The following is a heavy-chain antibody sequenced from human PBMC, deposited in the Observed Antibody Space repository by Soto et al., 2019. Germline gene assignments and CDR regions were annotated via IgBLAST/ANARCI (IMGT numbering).Heavy chain of an antibody. D-gene: IGHD6-19*01. CDR1: GFTFSSYG. CDR2: ISYDGSNK. V-gene: IGHV3-30*18. CDR3: AKVGSGWYLNYYGMDF. J-gene: IGHJ6*02. Sequence: QVQLVESGGGVVQPGRSLRLSCAASGFTFSSYGMHWVRQAPGKGLEWVAVISYDGSNKYYADSVKGRFTISRDNSKNPLYLQLNSLRAEDTAVYYCAKVGSGWYLNYYGMDFWGQGTTVTVSS.